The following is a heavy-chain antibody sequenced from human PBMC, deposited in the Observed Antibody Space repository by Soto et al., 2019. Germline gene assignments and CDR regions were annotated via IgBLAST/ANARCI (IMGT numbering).Heavy chain of an antibody. Sequence: SETLSLTCTVSGGSISSYYWSWIRQPPGKGLEWIGYIYYSGSTNYNPSLKSRVTISVDTSKNQFSLKLSSVTAADTAVYYCASAQGGYCSGGSCYSDYYYGMDVWGQGTTVTVSS. J-gene: IGHJ6*02. CDR1: GGSISSYY. CDR3: ASAQGGYCSGGSCYSDYYYGMDV. D-gene: IGHD2-15*01. V-gene: IGHV4-59*01. CDR2: IYYSGST.